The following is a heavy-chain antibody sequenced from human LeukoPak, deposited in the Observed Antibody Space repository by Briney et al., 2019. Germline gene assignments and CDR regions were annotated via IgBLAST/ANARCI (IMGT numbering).Heavy chain of an antibody. CDR3: ASLRTSYGFTGQYYFDY. J-gene: IGHJ4*02. D-gene: IGHD5-18*01. CDR1: GGTFSSYA. Sequence: SVKVSCKASGGTFSSYAISWVRQAPGQGLEWIGGIIPVFGTANYAQKFQGRVTITTDESTSTAYMELSSLRSEDTSVYYCASLRTSYGFTGQYYFDYWGQGTLVTVSS. V-gene: IGHV1-69*05. CDR2: IIPVFGTA.